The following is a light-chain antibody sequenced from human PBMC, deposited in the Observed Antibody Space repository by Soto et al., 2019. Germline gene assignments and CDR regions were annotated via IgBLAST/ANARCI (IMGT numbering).Light chain of an antibody. CDR3: ISYTTSNTWV. J-gene: IGLJ3*02. Sequence: QSVLTQPPSASGTPGQRVTISCSGSRSNIGSNYVSWYQQLPGTAPKLIIYRDDQRPSGVPDRFSGSKSGTSASLAISGLRSDDEADYYCISYTTSNTWVFGGGTQLTVL. CDR1: RSNIGSNY. V-gene: IGLV1-47*01. CDR2: RDD.